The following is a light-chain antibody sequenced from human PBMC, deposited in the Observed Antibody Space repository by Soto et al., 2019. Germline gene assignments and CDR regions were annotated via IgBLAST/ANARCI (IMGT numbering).Light chain of an antibody. J-gene: IGKJ4*01. V-gene: IGKV3-20*01. CDR1: QSVSSSY. CDR3: QQYGSLLT. Sequence: EIVLTQSPGTLSLSPGERATLSCRASQSVSSSYLGWYQQKPGQAPRLLIYGASSRATGIPDRFSGSGSGTAFTLTISRLEPDDFAVYYCQQYGSLLTFGGGTKVELQ. CDR2: GAS.